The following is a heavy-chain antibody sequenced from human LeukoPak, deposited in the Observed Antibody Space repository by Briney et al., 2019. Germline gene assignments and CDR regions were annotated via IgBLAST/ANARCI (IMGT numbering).Heavy chain of an antibody. J-gene: IGHJ4*02. Sequence: PGGSLRLSCGASGFTFSSYWMSWVRQAPGKGLEWVANINRDGSEKYYVDSVKGRFTISRDNAKNALYLQMNSLRAEDTAVYYCARDRDGGFDYWGQGTLVTVSS. V-gene: IGHV3-7*01. CDR1: GFTFSSYW. CDR2: INRDGSEK. CDR3: ARDRDGGFDY. D-gene: IGHD3-16*01.